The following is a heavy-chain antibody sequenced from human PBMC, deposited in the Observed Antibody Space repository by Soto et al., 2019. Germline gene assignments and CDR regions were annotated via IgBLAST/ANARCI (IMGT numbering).Heavy chain of an antibody. Sequence: GASVKVSCKSSGDTFTDYYMHWVRQAPGQGLEWMGWINPNSGVTKYAQKFQGWVTMTRDTSIRTVYMQLSRLRSDDTAVYCCARESGGATATLDYYYFYMDVWGTGTTVTVSS. D-gene: IGHD5-12*01. V-gene: IGHV1-2*04. CDR2: INPNSGVT. CDR1: GDTFTDYY. J-gene: IGHJ6*03. CDR3: ARESGGATATLDYYYFYMDV.